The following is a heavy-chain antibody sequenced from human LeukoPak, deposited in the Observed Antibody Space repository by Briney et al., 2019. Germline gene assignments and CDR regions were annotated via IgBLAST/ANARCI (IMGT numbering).Heavy chain of an antibody. CDR1: GFTFSNYG. Sequence: PGRALRLSCAASGFTFSNYGMHWVRQAPGKGLEWVAVIWYDGSEKYYADSVTGRFIISRNNSMNTLYLQMNSVRVDDTAVYYCARDLSDGSGYFFPDYCGQGTPVTVSS. V-gene: IGHV3-33*01. J-gene: IGHJ4*02. CDR3: ARDLSDGSGYFFPDY. D-gene: IGHD3-22*01. CDR2: IWYDGSEK.